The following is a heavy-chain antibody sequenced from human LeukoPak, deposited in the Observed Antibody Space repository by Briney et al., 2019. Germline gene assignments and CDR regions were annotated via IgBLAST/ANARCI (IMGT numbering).Heavy chain of an antibody. V-gene: IGHV4-34*01. CDR2: INHSGST. CDR1: GGSFSDYY. Sequence: PSETLSLTCAVYGGSFSDYYWSWIRQPPGKGLEWIGEINHSGSTNYNPSLKSRVTISVDTSKNQFSLKLSSVTAADTAVYYCARRGFRYDYVWGSYRLDYWGQGTLVTVSS. CDR3: ARRGFRYDYVWGSYRLDY. J-gene: IGHJ4*02. D-gene: IGHD3-16*02.